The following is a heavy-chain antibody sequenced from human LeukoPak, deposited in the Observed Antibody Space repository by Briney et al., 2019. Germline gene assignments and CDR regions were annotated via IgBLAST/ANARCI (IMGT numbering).Heavy chain of an antibody. J-gene: IGHJ4*02. CDR2: IIPIFGTA. CDR3: ARDPIACGGDCYPE. CDR1: GYTFTSYG. D-gene: IGHD2-21*01. V-gene: IGHV1-69*13. Sequence: SVKVSCKASGYTFTSYGISWVRQAPGQGLEWMGGIIPIFGTANYAQKFQGRVTITADESTSTAYMELSSLRSEDTAVYYCARDPIACGGDCYPEWGQGTLVTVSS.